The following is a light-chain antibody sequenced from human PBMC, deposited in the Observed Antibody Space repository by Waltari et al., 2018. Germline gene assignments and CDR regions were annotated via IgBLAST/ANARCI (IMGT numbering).Light chain of an antibody. J-gene: IGKJ2*01. CDR3: HQTSYLPHT. CDR2: YIS. V-gene: IGKV6-21*01. CDR1: ENVGSM. Sequence: EIVLTQSPDFQSVTPKETVTIICRASENVGSMLHWYQQQPDQSPKLRSKYISHSCSGVPSRFSCIGYGTDFTLTINSLEAEDAATYYCHQTSYLPHTFSQGTKLEI.